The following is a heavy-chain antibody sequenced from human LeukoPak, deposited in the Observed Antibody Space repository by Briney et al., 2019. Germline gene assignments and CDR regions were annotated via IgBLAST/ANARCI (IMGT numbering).Heavy chain of an antibody. D-gene: IGHD4-17*01. CDR2: ISGSGGST. Sequence: TGGPLRLSCEVSGFTFSSYAMNWVRQAPGKGLEWVSGISGSGGSTFYADSVKGRFTISRDNSKDTLYLQVNSLRAEDTAIYYCATARTLRVTTSFDYWGQGTLVTVSS. V-gene: IGHV3-23*01. CDR1: GFTFSSYA. CDR3: ATARTLRVTTSFDY. J-gene: IGHJ4*02.